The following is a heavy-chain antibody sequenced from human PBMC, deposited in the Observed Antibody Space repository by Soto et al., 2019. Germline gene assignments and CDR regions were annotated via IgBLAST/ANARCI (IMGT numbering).Heavy chain of an antibody. Sequence: SETLSLTCTVSGGSISSYYWSWIRQPPGKGLEWIGYIYYSGSTNYNPSLKSRVTISVDTSKNQFSLKLSSVTAADTAVYYCARVSDHGDYVFDYWGQGTLVTVSS. V-gene: IGHV4-59*01. CDR2: IYYSGST. D-gene: IGHD4-17*01. J-gene: IGHJ4*02. CDR1: GGSISSYY. CDR3: ARVSDHGDYVFDY.